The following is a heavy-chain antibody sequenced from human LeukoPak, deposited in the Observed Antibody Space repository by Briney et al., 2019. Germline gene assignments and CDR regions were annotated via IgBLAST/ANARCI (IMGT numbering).Heavy chain of an antibody. V-gene: IGHV3-48*01. J-gene: IGHJ4*02. CDR2: ISGTSSLI. Sequence: PGGSLRLSCAASGFTFSTYSMNWVRQAPGKGLEWVSYISGTSSLIYYADSVKGRFTISRDNSKNTLYLQMNSLRAEDTAIYYCARDFKKGRYFDFWGQGTLVTVSS. CDR3: ARDFKKGRYFDF. CDR1: GFTFSTYS.